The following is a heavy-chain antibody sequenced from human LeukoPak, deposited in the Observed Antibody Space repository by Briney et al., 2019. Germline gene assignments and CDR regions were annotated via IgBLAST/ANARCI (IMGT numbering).Heavy chain of an antibody. V-gene: IGHV3-30*02. CDR1: GFTSSSYG. Sequence: GGSLRLSCAASGFTSSSYGMHWVRQAPGKGLEWVAFIRYDGSNKYYADSVKGRFTISRDNSKNTLYLQMNSLRAEDTAVYYCAKGGKGYSSSLSWFDPWGQRTLVTVSS. J-gene: IGHJ5*02. CDR3: AKGGKGYSSSLSWFDP. D-gene: IGHD6-13*01. CDR2: IRYDGSNK.